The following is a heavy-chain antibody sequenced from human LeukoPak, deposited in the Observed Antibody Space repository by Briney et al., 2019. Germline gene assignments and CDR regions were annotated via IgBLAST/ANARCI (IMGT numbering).Heavy chain of an antibody. V-gene: IGHV1-2*02. D-gene: IGHD2-15*01. CDR3: ARGLRIINGLDV. Sequence: ASVKVSSEASGYTLRDYYIYGVRQAPGQGLEWLGWLNPHSGGTNYAQKFQGRVTLTSDTSISTAYMELSLLTSDDTAIYYCARGLRIINGLDVWGQGTTVIVSS. J-gene: IGHJ6*02. CDR1: GYTLRDYY. CDR2: LNPHSGGT.